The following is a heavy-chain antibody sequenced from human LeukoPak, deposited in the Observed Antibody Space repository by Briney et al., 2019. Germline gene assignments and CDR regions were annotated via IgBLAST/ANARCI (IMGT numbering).Heavy chain of an antibody. Sequence: SVKVSCKASGGTFSSYAISWVRQAPGQGLEWMGGIIPIFGTANYAQKFQGRVTITADESTRTAYMELSSLRSEDTAVYYCARSGSRYSYYYYYMDVWGKGTTVTVS. J-gene: IGHJ6*03. CDR2: IIPIFGTA. CDR3: ARSGSRYSYYYYYMDV. D-gene: IGHD1-1*01. CDR1: GGTFSSYA. V-gene: IGHV1-69*13.